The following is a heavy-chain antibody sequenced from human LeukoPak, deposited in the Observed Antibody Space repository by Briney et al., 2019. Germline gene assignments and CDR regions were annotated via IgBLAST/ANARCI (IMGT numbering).Heavy chain of an antibody. D-gene: IGHD2-15*01. CDR1: GASISTYH. J-gene: IGHJ4*02. CDR2: IYTSGDT. CDR3: AREDRYCSGGSCYS. Sequence: PSETLSLTCTVSGASISTYHWSWIRQPAGMGLEWIGHIYTSGDTDYNPSLKSRVIISVDTSKNQFSLELSSVTAADTAVYYCAREDRYCSGGSCYSWGQGTLVTVSS. V-gene: IGHV4-4*07.